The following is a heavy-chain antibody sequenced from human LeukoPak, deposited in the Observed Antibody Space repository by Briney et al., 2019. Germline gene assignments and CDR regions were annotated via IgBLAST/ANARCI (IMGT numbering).Heavy chain of an antibody. J-gene: IGHJ6*03. CDR1: GFTFSSYA. Sequence: GESLRLSCAASGFTFSSYAMSWVRQAPGKGLEWVSAISGSGGSTYYADSAKGRFTISRDNSKNTLYLQMNSLRAEDTAVYYCAKYVEATIGASYYYYYYMDVWGKGTTVTVSS. D-gene: IGHD1-26*01. CDR2: ISGSGGST. CDR3: AKYVEATIGASYYYYYYMDV. V-gene: IGHV3-23*01.